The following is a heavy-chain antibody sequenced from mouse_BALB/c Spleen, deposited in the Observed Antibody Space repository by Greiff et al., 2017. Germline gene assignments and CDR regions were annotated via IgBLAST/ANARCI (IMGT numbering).Heavy chain of an antibody. CDR2: ISSGGSYT. V-gene: IGHV5-6*01. J-gene: IGHJ1*01. CDR3: AREGYFDV. CDR1: GFTFSSYG. Sequence: VQLVESGGDLVKPGGSLKLSCAASGFTFSSYGMSWVRQTPDKRLEWVATISSGGSYTYYPDSVKGRFTISRDNAKNTLYLQMSSLKSEDTAMYYCAREGYFDVWGAGTTVTVSS.